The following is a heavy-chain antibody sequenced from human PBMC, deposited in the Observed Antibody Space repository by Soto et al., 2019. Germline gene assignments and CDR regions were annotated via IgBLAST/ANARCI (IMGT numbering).Heavy chain of an antibody. V-gene: IGHV4-39*01. CDR1: GGSITSSSYH. CDR3: ARQGDILTGYPYYFDY. J-gene: IGHJ4*02. Sequence: QLQLQESGPGLVKPSETLSLTCTVSGGSITSSSYHWGWIRQPPGKGLEWIGNIYYSGSTFYNPSLKSRVTISVDTSKNQFSLKLSSVTAADTAVYYCARQGDILTGYPYYFDYWGQGTLVTVSS. D-gene: IGHD3-9*01. CDR2: IYYSGST.